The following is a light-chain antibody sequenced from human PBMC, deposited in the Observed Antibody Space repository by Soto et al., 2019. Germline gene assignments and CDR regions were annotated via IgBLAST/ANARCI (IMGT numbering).Light chain of an antibody. CDR1: QSVLYSSNNKNY. CDR2: WAS. Sequence: DIVMTQSPDSLPVSLGERATINCKSSQSVLYSSNNKNYLAWYQQKPGQPPKLLIYWASARESGVSDRFSGSGSGTDFTLTISSLQAEDVAVYYCQQYYSTPPTFGQGTRLEMK. CDR3: QQYYSTPPT. V-gene: IGKV4-1*01. J-gene: IGKJ5*01.